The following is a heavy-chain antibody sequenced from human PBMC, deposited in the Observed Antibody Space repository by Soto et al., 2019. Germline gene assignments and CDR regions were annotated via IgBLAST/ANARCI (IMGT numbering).Heavy chain of an antibody. CDR1: GYTFSNDG. CDR2: ISLYSDDT. Sequence: QVQLVQSGGEVKRPGASVKVDCKTSGYTFSNDGITWLRQAPGQPLEWLGWISLYSDDTDYAQKFQGRVSMTTDTSTTTAYMELRSPRSDDTAVYYCARVLPGAERWVGPWRQGTVVTVSS. D-gene: IGHD2-2*01. CDR3: ARVLPGAERWVGP. V-gene: IGHV1-18*01. J-gene: IGHJ5*02.